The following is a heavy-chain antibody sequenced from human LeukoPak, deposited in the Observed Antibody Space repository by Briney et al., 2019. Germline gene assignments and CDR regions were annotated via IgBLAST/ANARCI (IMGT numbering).Heavy chain of an antibody. CDR3: ARVGPYCSSTSSAHFDY. D-gene: IGHD2-2*01. CDR1: GFTLGGYS. V-gene: IGHV3-21*01. J-gene: IGHJ4*02. CDR2: ISSSSSYI. Sequence: GGSLRLSCAASGFTLGGYSMNWVRQAPGKGLEWVSSISSSSSYIYYADSVKGRFTISRDNAKNSLYPQMNSLRAEDTAVYYCARVGPYCSSTSSAHFDYWGQGTLVTVSS.